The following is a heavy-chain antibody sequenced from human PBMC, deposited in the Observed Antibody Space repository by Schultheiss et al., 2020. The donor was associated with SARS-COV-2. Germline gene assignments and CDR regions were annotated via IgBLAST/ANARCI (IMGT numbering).Heavy chain of an antibody. V-gene: IGHV4-39*07. D-gene: IGHD3-3*01. J-gene: IGHJ4*02. CDR1: GGSISSSSYY. CDR2: IYHSGST. Sequence: SETLSLTCTVSGGSISSSSYYWGWIRQPPGKGLEWIGEIYHSGSTNYNPSLKSRVTISVDKSKNQFSLKLSSVTAADTAVYYCAGARSYTIFGVAPGDYFDYWGQGTLVTVSS. CDR3: AGARSYTIFGVAPGDYFDY.